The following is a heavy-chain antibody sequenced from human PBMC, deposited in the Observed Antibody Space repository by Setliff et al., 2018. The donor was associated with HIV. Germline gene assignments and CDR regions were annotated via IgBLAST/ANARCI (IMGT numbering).Heavy chain of an antibody. CDR3: ARRGGYSYATDAFDI. CDR2: INPSGGSA. D-gene: IGHD5-18*01. CDR1: GYTFTSYY. V-gene: IGHV1-46*01. Sequence: ASVKVSCKASGYTFTSYYMHWVRQAPGQGLEWMGIINPSGGSASYAQKFQGRVTMTRDTSTSTVYMELSSLRSEDTAVYHCARRGGYSYATDAFDIWGQGTMVTVS. J-gene: IGHJ3*02.